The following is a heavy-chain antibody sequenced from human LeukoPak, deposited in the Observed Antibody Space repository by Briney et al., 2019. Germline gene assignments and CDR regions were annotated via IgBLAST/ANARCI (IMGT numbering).Heavy chain of an antibody. J-gene: IGHJ4*02. V-gene: IGHV3-30*18. D-gene: IGHD6-13*01. CDR2: ISYDGSNE. CDR1: GFTFSRYG. CDR3: AKIGVVGAAAAKDVVTLIDY. Sequence: GGSLRLSCAAPGFTFSRYGMHWVRQAPGKGLEWVAVISYDGSNEYYADSVEGRFTISRDNSKNTLYLQMNSLRAEDTAVYFCAKIGVVGAAAAKDVVTLIDYWGQGTLVTVSS.